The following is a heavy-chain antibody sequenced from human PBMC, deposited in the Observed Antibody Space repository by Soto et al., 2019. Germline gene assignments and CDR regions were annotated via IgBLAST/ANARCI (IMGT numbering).Heavy chain of an antibody. J-gene: IGHJ4*02. Sequence: QLQLQESGPGLVRPSETLSLTCTVSGGSIGSNNYYWAWIRQPPGEGLEWIGSIYYTGSTYYNPSLRSRVTISVDTSKNQFSLNLNSVTAADTAEYYGARKPPVAGTEWGQGTLVTVSS. CDR2: IYYTGST. D-gene: IGHD6-19*01. CDR1: GGSIGSNNYY. CDR3: ARKPPVAGTE. V-gene: IGHV4-39*01.